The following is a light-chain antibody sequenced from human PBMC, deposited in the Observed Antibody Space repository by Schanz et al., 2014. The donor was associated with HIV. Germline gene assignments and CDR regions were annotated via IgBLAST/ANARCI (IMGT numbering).Light chain of an antibody. Sequence: QSVLTQPPSASGTPGQRVTISCSGSNSNIGRNTVNWYQQFPGTAPKLIVYSTNQRPSGVPDRFSASKSGTSASLAITGLQSEDEADYYCAAWDDSLNGLVVGGGTKLTVL. J-gene: IGLJ2*01. CDR3: AAWDDSLNGLV. V-gene: IGLV1-44*01. CDR1: NSNIGRNT. CDR2: STN.